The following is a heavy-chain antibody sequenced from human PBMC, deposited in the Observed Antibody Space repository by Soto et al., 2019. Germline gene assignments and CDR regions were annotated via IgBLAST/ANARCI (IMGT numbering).Heavy chain of an antibody. CDR3: ATYHLDY. CDR2: IYYSGST. V-gene: IGHV4-59*08. Sequence: PSETLSLTCTVSGGSISSYYWSWIRQPPGKGLEWIGYIYYSGSTNYNPSLKSRVTISVDTSKNQFSLKLSSVTAADTAVYYCATYHLDYWGQGTLVTVSS. J-gene: IGHJ4*02. CDR1: GGSISSYY.